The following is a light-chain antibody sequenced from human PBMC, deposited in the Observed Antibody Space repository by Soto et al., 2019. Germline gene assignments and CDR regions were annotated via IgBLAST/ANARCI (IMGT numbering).Light chain of an antibody. V-gene: IGLV2-18*02. J-gene: IGLJ2*01. CDR1: SSDIGSYNR. CDR2: EVS. CDR3: SSYTSSITVV. Sequence: QSALTQPPSVSGSPGQSVTISCTGTSSDIGSYNRVSWYQQPPGAAPKLMIYEVSNRPSGVPDRFSESKSGNTASLTISGLQADDEADYYCSSYTSSITVVFGGGTKLTVL.